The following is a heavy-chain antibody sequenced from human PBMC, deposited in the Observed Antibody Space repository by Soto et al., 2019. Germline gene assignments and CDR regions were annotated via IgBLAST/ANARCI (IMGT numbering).Heavy chain of an antibody. V-gene: IGHV4-59*08. CDR3: AINADV. CDR1: GASISGHF. CDR2: VFNSGST. Sequence: SQTLSLTCTVSGASISGHFWSWIRQPPGQGLEWIAYVFNSGSTYNPSLKSRVTISVDTSKNQLSLELRSVIAADSAIYYCAINADVWGQGTTVTVSS. J-gene: IGHJ6*02.